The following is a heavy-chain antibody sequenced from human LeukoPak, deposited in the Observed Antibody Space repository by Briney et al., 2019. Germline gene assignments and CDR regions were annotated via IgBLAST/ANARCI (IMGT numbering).Heavy chain of an antibody. V-gene: IGHV1-69*13. CDR1: GGTFSSYA. CDR2: IIPIFGTA. D-gene: IGHD2-15*01. Sequence: SVKVSCKASGGTFSSYAISWVRQAPGQGLEWMGGIIPIFGTANYAQKFQGRVTITADESTSTAYMELSSLRSEDTAVYYCARDRGSCCSGGSCYSLDWFDPWGQGTLVTVSS. J-gene: IGHJ5*02. CDR3: ARDRGSCCSGGSCYSLDWFDP.